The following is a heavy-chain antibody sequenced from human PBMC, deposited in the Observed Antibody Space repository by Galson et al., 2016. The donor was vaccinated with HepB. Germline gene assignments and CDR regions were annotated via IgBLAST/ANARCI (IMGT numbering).Heavy chain of an antibody. CDR2: ITGPGGST. J-gene: IGHJ4*02. Sequence: SLRLSCAASGFTFSSSPMSWVRPAPGKGLEWVSTITGPGGSTYYADSVKGRFTISRDNSKSTLYLQMSSLTAEDTAVYYCAKKVAPGPFDSWGQGTLVTVSS. V-gene: IGHV3-23*01. CDR3: AKKVAPGPFDS. CDR1: GFTFSSSP. D-gene: IGHD6-13*01.